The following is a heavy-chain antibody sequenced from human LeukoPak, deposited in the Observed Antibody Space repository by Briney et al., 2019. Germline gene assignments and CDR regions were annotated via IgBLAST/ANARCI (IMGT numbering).Heavy chain of an antibody. V-gene: IGHV3-13*01. CDR3: AADLRYRLRWPPRGDI. CDR1: GFTFSSYD. J-gene: IGHJ3*02. D-gene: IGHD4-23*01. CDR2: IGTAGDT. Sequence: SGGSLRLSCAASGFTFSSYDMHWVRQATGKGLEWVSAIGTAGDTYYPGSVKGRFTISRDNAKSSLYLQMNSLRAEDTALYYCAADLRYRLRWPPRGDIWGQGTMVTVSS.